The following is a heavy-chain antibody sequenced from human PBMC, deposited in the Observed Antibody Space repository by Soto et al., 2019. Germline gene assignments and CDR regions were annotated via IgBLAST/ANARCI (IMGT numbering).Heavy chain of an antibody. V-gene: IGHV4-59*08. Sequence: SSETLSLTCTVSGGSMSSYYWSWIRQPPGKGLEWIGYIYYSGSTNYNPSLKSRVTISVDTSKNQFSLKLSSVTAADTAVYYCARHRGTHTHFDYWGQGTLVTVSS. CDR3: ARHRGTHTHFDY. J-gene: IGHJ4*02. CDR1: GGSMSSYY. D-gene: IGHD2-2*02. CDR2: IYYSGST.